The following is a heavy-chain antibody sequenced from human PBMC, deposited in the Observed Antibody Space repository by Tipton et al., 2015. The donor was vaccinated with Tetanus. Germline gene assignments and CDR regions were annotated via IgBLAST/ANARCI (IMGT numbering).Heavy chain of an antibody. CDR3: ARGGSYHPVYYFDY. J-gene: IGHJ4*02. D-gene: IGHD1-26*01. V-gene: IGHV3-33*01. Sequence: SLRLSCAASGFTFSSYGMHWVRQAPGKGLEWVAVIWYDGSNKYYADSVKGRFTISRDNSKNTLYLQMNSLRAEDTAVYYCARGGSYHPVYYFDYWGQGTLVTVSS. CDR2: IWYDGSNK. CDR1: GFTFSSYG.